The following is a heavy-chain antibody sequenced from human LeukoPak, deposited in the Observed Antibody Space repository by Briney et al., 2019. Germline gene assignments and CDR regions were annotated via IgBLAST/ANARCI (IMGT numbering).Heavy chain of an antibody. CDR1: GGSISSYY. J-gene: IGHJ4*02. CDR2: IYYSGST. D-gene: IGHD6-13*01. Sequence: PSETLSLTCTVSGGSISSYYWSWIRQPPGKGLEWIGYIYYSGSTNYNLSLKSRVTISVDTSKNQFSLKLSSVTAADTAVYYCARGPSYSSKRGHFDYWGQGTLVTVSS. V-gene: IGHV4-59*01. CDR3: ARGPSYSSKRGHFDY.